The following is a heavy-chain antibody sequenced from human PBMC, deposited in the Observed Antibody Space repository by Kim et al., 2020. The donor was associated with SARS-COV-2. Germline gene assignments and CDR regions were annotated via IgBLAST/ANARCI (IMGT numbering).Heavy chain of an antibody. D-gene: IGHD4-17*01. Sequence: GGSLRLSCAASGLTFSSYTLHWVRQAPGKGLEWVTVISYDGTNKYYADSVKGRFIISRDNSKNTLYLQMNSLRAEDTAVYYCARGWDFGDLPSAFDIWGQGTMVIVSS. V-gene: IGHV3-30-3*01. CDR1: GLTFSSYT. CDR2: ISYDGTNK. CDR3: ARGWDFGDLPSAFDI. J-gene: IGHJ3*02.